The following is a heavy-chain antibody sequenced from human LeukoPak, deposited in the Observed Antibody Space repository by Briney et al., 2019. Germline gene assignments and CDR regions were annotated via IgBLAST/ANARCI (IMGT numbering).Heavy chain of an antibody. CDR2: IARSGGGT. CDR3: AKANYHDTSGHYENLDY. Sequence: GGSLRLSCAASGFSFSSSPMSWVRQAPGKGLDWVSGIARSGGGTYYADSVKGRFTISRDNSKNTLYLQMDSLRAEDAAVYYCAKANYHDTSGHYENLDYWGQGTLVTVSS. CDR1: GFSFSSSP. J-gene: IGHJ4*02. D-gene: IGHD3-22*01. V-gene: IGHV3-23*01.